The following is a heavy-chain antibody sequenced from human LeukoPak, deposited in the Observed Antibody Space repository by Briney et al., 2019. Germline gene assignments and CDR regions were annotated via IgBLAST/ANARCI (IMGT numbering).Heavy chain of an antibody. D-gene: IGHD1-26*01. CDR3: ASSPWELPDY. V-gene: IGHV3-74*01. Sequence: PGGSLRLSCAASGFTFSSYWMHWVRQAPGKGLVWVSRINTDGSSTTYADSVKGRFTISRDNAKNTLYLQMNSLRAEDTAVYYCASSPWELPDYWGQGTLSPSPQ. CDR2: INTDGSST. CDR1: GFTFSSYW. J-gene: IGHJ4*02.